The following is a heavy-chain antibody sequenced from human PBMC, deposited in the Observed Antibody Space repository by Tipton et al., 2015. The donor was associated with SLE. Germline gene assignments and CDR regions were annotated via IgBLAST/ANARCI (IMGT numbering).Heavy chain of an antibody. V-gene: IGHV4-61*09. J-gene: IGHJ3*02. CDR2: IYTSGST. CDR3: ARDLGDDI. Sequence: LRLSCTVSGGSISSGSYYWSWIRQPAGKGLEWIGYIYTSGSTNYNPSLKSRVTISVDTSKNQFSLKLSSVTAADTAVYYCARDLGDDIWGQGTMVTVSS. CDR1: GGSISSGSYY. D-gene: IGHD3-16*01.